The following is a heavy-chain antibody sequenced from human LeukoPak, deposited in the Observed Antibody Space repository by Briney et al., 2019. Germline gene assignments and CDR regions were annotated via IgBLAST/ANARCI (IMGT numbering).Heavy chain of an antibody. D-gene: IGHD3-10*01. V-gene: IGHV3-30*02. Sequence: PGGSLRLSCVGSGFTFSSYGMHWVRQAAGKGLEWVAFIRHDGSNEYYADSVKGRITVSRDNSKNTLFLQMNSLRVEEMAVYYCAKEVHPYDSGTYYFDYWGRGTLVTVSS. CDR3: AKEVHPYDSGTYYFDY. CDR2: IRHDGSNE. CDR1: GFTFSSYG. J-gene: IGHJ4*02.